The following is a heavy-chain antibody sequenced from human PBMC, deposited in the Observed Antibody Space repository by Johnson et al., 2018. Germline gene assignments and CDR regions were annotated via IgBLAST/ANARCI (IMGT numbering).Heavy chain of an antibody. V-gene: IGHV3-21*01. CDR1: GFTFSSYS. Sequence: VQLVESGGGLVKPGGSLRLSCAASGFTFSSYSMNWVRQAPGKGLEWVSSISSSSSYKYNADSMKGRFTISRDNAKNSLHLQMNRLSAEDTAVYYCARSQSAYYGDYVGAEYFQHWGQGTLVTVSS. CDR2: ISSSSSYK. CDR3: ARSQSAYYGDYVGAEYFQH. D-gene: IGHD4-17*01. J-gene: IGHJ1*01.